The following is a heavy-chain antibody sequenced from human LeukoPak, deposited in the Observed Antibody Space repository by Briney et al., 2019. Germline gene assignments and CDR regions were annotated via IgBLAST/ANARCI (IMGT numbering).Heavy chain of an antibody. V-gene: IGHV1-69*13. Sequence: SVKVSCKASGGTFSSYAISWVRQAPGQGLEWMGGIIPIFGTANYAQKFQGRVTITADESTSTAYMELSSLRSEDAAVYYCARVLDGLSPFDYWGQGTLVTVSS. D-gene: IGHD3/OR15-3a*01. J-gene: IGHJ4*02. CDR2: IIPIFGTA. CDR1: GGTFSSYA. CDR3: ARVLDGLSPFDY.